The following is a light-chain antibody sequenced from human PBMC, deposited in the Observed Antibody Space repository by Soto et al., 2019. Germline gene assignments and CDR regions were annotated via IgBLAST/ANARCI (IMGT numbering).Light chain of an antibody. CDR3: SSYRTGGPFV. CDR1: SSDVGGYNY. J-gene: IGLJ1*01. V-gene: IGLV2-14*01. CDR2: EVI. Sequence: QSVLTQPASVSGSPGQSIAISCTGTSSDVGGYNYVSWYQQLPGKAPKLLISEVINRPSGVSHLFSGSKSGNTASLTISGLQAEDEADYYCSSYRTGGPFVFGTGTKVTVL.